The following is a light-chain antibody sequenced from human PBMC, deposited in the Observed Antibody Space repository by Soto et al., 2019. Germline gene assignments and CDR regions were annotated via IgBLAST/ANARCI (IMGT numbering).Light chain of an antibody. Sequence: EIVMTQSPATLSVSPGGRATLSCRASQSVSSNLAWYQQKPGQAPRLLIYGASSRATGIPARFSGSGSGTEFTLTISSLRSEDFAVYYCQQYNNWPPWTFGQGTKVEIK. CDR1: QSVSSN. CDR2: GAS. J-gene: IGKJ1*01. V-gene: IGKV3-15*01. CDR3: QQYNNWPPWT.